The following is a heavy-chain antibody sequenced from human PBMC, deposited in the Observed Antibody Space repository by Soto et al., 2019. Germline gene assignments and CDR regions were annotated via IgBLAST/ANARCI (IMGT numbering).Heavy chain of an antibody. CDR1: GYSFTYYH. Sequence: GASVKVCWEACGYSFTYYHMYWLLQAPVQGLDWMGWINPNIGETNNAQKFQGRFTISRDESKNTVYLQMHSLKTDDTAVYYCSRVDPSAKSPDYWGQGTLVPVSS. V-gene: IGHV1-2*02. J-gene: IGHJ4*02. CDR2: INPNIGET. D-gene: IGHD2-15*01. CDR3: SRVDPSAKSPDY.